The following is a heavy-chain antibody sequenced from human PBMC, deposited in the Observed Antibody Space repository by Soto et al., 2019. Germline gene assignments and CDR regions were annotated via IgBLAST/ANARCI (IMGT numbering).Heavy chain of an antibody. V-gene: IGHV3-23*01. D-gene: IGHD1-20*01. J-gene: IGHJ3*02. Sequence: GSLRLSCATSGFTFNIFAMSWVRQAPGKGLEWVSSIGGGDTYYADSVKGRFTISRDNAKNMVFLQMNSLRAEDTARYYCVKDRMDHNSVWDPFDIWGQGTMVTVSS. CDR1: GFTFNIFA. CDR2: IGGGDT. CDR3: VKDRMDHNSVWDPFDI.